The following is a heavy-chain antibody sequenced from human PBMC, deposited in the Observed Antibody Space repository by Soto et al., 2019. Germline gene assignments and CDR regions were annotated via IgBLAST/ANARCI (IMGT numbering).Heavy chain of an antibody. Sequence: QITLKESGPTLVKPTQTLTLTCTFSGFSLTTSGVGVGWIRQPPGKALEWLALIYWDDEKRYSPSLKSRLTIAKDTSKNQVVRTMTNMAPADTATYFCAHRPTTVTWWFDPWGQGPLVTGSS. CDR3: AHRPTTVTWWFDP. V-gene: IGHV2-5*02. J-gene: IGHJ5*02. CDR2: IYWDDEK. CDR1: GFSLTTSGVG. D-gene: IGHD4-17*01.